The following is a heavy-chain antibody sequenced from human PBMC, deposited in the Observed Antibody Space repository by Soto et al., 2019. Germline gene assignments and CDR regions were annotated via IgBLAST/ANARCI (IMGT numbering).Heavy chain of an antibody. D-gene: IGHD6-19*01. V-gene: IGHV3-23*01. CDR1: GFTFSSYA. J-gene: IGHJ4*02. CDR3: AKFGVWIAVAGTFDY. CDR2: ISGSGGST. Sequence: EVQLLESGGGLVQPGGSLRLSCAASGFTFSSYAMSWVRQAPGKGLEWVSAISGSGGSTYYADSLKGRFTISRDNSKNTVYLQMTSLRAENRGLYYCAKFGVWIAVAGTFDYSCQETLVTDSS.